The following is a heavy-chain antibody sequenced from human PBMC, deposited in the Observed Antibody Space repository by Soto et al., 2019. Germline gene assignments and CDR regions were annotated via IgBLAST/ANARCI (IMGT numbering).Heavy chain of an antibody. CDR2: IYYSGST. CDR1: VGSISSYD. J-gene: IGHJ6*01. Sequence: PSETLSLTCTVSVGSISSYDWILIRQPPGKGLEWIGYIYYSGSTNYNRSLNRRGTISVDTSKNQFSLKLSSVTAADTAVYYCGRDLATNYHAQAMFGRMNVW. D-gene: IGHD3-10*02. CDR3: GRDLATNYHAQAMFGRMNV. V-gene: IGHV4-59*01.